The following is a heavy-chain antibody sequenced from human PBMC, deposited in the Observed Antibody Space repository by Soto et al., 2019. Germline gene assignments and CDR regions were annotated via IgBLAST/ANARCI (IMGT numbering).Heavy chain of an antibody. CDR2: ISGSGGGT. CDR3: ARGPSYSDSYFDY. J-gene: IGHJ4*02. Sequence: GGSLRLSCAASGFSFSSHVMSWVRQAPGKGLEWVSSISGSGGGTYYADSVKGRFIISRDNSKNTLDLQMNSLRVEDTAVYYCARGPSYSDSYFDYWGQGTLVTSPQ. CDR1: GFSFSSHV. V-gene: IGHV3-23*01. D-gene: IGHD4-17*01.